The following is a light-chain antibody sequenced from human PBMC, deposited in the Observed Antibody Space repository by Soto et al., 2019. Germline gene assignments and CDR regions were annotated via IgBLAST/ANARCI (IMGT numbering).Light chain of an antibody. CDR1: SSDVGGFNR. J-gene: IGLJ2*01. V-gene: IGLV2-11*01. CDR3: YSYGGNCTVV. Sequence: QSALTQPRSVSGSLGQSVTISCTGSSSDVGGFNRVSWYQQPPRKAPKLMIYEVNNRPSGVPDRFSGSKSGNTASLTISGLQGEDEATYYCYSYGGNCTVVFGGGTKLTVL. CDR2: EVN.